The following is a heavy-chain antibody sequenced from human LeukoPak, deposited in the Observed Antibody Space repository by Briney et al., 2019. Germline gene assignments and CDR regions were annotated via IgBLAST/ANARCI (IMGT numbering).Heavy chain of an antibody. CDR3: ARDWRKYYDMLTGHYVYDYYGMDV. V-gene: IGHV1-18*01. J-gene: IGHJ6*01. CDR1: GYTFTSYG. CDR2: ISAYNGNT. Sequence: ASVKVSCKASGYTFTSYGISWKRQAPGQGLEWMGWISAYNGNTNYAQKLQDRVTMTTDTSTSTAYMEQRSLRSDATAVYYCARDWRKYYDMLTGHYVYDYYGMDVWGEGTTVTVSS. D-gene: IGHD3-9*01.